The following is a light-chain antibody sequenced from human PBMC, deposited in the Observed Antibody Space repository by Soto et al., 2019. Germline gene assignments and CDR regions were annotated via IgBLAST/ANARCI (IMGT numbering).Light chain of an antibody. CDR2: VNI. V-gene: IGLV1-40*01. Sequence: LTQPPSVSGAPGQRITISCTGTSSNIGAGYDVHWYQQLPGTAPKLLIYVNINRPSGVPDRFSGSKSGTSASLTITGLQAEDEADYYCQSYDSSLSEGVFGTGTKVTVL. J-gene: IGLJ1*01. CDR3: QSYDSSLSEGV. CDR1: SSNIGAGYD.